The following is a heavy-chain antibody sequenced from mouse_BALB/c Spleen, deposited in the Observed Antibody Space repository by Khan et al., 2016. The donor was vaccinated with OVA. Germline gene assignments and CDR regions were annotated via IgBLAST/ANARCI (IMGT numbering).Heavy chain of an antibody. Sequence: EVELVESGPGLVKPSQSLSLTCTVTGYSITSDYAWNWIRQFPGNRLEWMGYINYSGSTSKKPSLKSRMSISRDTSKKQIFIQLNAVTTEDTATYYCVRGRSYWGQGTLVTVSA. J-gene: IGHJ3*01. V-gene: IGHV3-2*02. CDR3: VRGRSY. CDR1: GYSITSDYA. CDR2: INYSGST.